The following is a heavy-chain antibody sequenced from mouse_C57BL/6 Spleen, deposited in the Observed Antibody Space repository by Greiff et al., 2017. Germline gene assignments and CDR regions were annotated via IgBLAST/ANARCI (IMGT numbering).Heavy chain of an antibody. V-gene: IGHV1-22*01. J-gene: IGHJ2*01. D-gene: IGHD2-2*01. CDR1: GYTFTDYN. CDR2: INPNNGGT. Sequence: VHVKQSGPELVKPGASVKMSCKASGYTFTDYNMHWVKQSHGKSLEWIGYINPNNGGTSYNQKFKGKATLTVNKSSSTAYMELRSLTSEDSAVYYCARLRVTTGDYWGQGTTLTVSS. CDR3: ARLRVTTGDY.